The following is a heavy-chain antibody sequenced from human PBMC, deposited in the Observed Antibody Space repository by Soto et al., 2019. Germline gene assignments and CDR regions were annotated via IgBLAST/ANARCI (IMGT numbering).Heavy chain of an antibody. Sequence: QITLNESGPTPVKPRQTLTLTCTFSGFSLTTSGVGVGWIRQSPGKAPEWLALIYWDADKRYSPSLKSRLTSTKDTSKNQVVLTMADLDPADTATYYCAHRVLRTVFGLVTTTAIYFDFWGQGTPVAVSS. CDR1: GFSLTTSGVG. V-gene: IGHV2-5*02. CDR3: AHRVLRTVFGLVTTTAIYFDF. J-gene: IGHJ4*02. CDR2: IYWDADK. D-gene: IGHD3-3*01.